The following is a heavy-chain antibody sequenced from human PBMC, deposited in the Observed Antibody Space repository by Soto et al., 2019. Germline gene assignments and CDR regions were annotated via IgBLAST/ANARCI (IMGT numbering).Heavy chain of an antibody. CDR2: INAGNGNT. CDR3: AIPWGPEDYYDSSGYYHYDY. Sequence: ASVKVSCKASGYTFFTYAMHWVRQAPGQRLEWMGGINAGNGNTKYAQKFQGRVTITRDTSTSTAYMELSSLRSEDTAVYYCAIPWGPEDYYDSSGYYHYDYWGQGTLVTVSS. D-gene: IGHD3-22*01. CDR1: GYTFFTYA. V-gene: IGHV1-3*01. J-gene: IGHJ4*02.